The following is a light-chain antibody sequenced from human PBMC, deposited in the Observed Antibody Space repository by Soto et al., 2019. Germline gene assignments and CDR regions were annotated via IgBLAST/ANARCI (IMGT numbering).Light chain of an antibody. Sequence: QSALTQPASVSGSPGQSITISCTGTSSDVGGYNYVSWYQQHPGKAPKLMIYEVSNRPSGVSNRFSGSKSGNTASLTISGLQPEDEADYYCTSYTIYSTWVFGGGTKLTVL. CDR2: EVS. CDR3: TSYTIYSTWV. J-gene: IGLJ3*02. CDR1: SSDVGGYNY. V-gene: IGLV2-14*01.